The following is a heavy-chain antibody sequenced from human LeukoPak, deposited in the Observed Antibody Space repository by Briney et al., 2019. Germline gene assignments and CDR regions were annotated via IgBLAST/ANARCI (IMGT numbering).Heavy chain of an antibody. J-gene: IGHJ4*02. V-gene: IGHV3-30-3*02. CDR3: AKTGGTDY. CDR1: GFTFSSYA. D-gene: IGHD1-26*01. CDR2: ISYDGSNK. Sequence: QPGGSLRLSCAASGFTFSSYAMHWVRQAPGKGLEWVAVISYDGSNKYYADSVKGRFTISRDNSKNTLYLQMNSLRAEDTAVYYCAKTGGTDYWGQGTLVTVSS.